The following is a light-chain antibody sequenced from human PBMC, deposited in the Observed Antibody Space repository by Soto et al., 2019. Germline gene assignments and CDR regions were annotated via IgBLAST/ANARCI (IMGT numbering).Light chain of an antibody. CDR3: QQYNIWPPWT. Sequence: EIVMTQSPATLSASPGDRVTLSCRASQSVSSNLAWYQQKPGQAPRLLIYGTSTRATGIPARFSGSGSGTEFTLTISSLQSADFAVYYCQQYNIWPPWTFGQGTKVDIK. V-gene: IGKV3-15*01. J-gene: IGKJ1*01. CDR1: QSVSSN. CDR2: GTS.